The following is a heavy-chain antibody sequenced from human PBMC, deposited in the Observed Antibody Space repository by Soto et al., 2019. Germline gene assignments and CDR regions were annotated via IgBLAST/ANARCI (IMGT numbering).Heavy chain of an antibody. CDR2: ISSNGGST. CDR3: ARGKWGVPAAMFSGAFDI. CDR1: GFTFSSYA. D-gene: IGHD2-2*01. V-gene: IGHV3-64*01. J-gene: IGHJ3*02. Sequence: GGSLRLSCAASGFTFSSYAMHWVRQAPGKGLEYVSAISSNGGSTYYANSVKGRFTISRDNSKNTLYLQMGSLRAEDMAVYYCARGKWGVPAAMFSGAFDIWGQGTMVTVSS.